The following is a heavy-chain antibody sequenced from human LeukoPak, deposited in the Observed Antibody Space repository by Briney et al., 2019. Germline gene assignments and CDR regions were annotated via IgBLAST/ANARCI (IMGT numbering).Heavy chain of an antibody. CDR3: ARGLSLTSHVHIVATIGARGALYYFDY. Sequence: SETLSLTCAVYGGSFRGYYWSWIRQPPGKGLEWIGEINHSGSTNYNPSLKSRVTISVDTSKNQFSLKLSSVTAADTAVYYCARGLSLTSHVHIVATIGARGALYYFDYWGQGTLVTVSS. CDR2: INHSGST. D-gene: IGHD5-12*01. CDR1: GGSFRGYY. V-gene: IGHV4-34*01. J-gene: IGHJ4*02.